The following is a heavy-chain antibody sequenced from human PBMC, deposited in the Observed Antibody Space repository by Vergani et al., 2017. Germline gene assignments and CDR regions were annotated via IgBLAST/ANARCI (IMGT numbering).Heavy chain of an antibody. Sequence: ELHLLGSGGGLIQPGKSLRLSSVGFGVTSNEETLGWVRQALGKGLQWVARISGTGGNSYYADSVKGRFTISRDNSQDTVYLHMKSQRAEDTATYYCTTDKRGSYSPFEGWGQGTLVTVSS. D-gene: IGHD1-26*01. J-gene: IGHJ4*02. CDR2: ISGTGGNS. CDR1: GVTSNEET. V-gene: IGHV3-23*01. CDR3: TTDKRGSYSPFEG.